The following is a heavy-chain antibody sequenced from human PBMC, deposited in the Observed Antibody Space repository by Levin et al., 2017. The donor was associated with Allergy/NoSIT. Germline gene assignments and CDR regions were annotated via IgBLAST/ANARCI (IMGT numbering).Heavy chain of an antibody. D-gene: IGHD5-12*01. CDR3: ARETGYDLEQ. CDR2: IYDSGNT. V-gene: IGHV4-31*01. J-gene: IGHJ4*02. Sequence: SETLSLTCTVSGGSISSGGYYWSWIRQHPGKGLEGIGYIYDSGNTYYNPSLKRPVTLSVATSTNQFSLKLSTVTAAHTAVYYGARETGYDLEQWGQGTMVTVSS. CDR1: GGSISSGGYY.